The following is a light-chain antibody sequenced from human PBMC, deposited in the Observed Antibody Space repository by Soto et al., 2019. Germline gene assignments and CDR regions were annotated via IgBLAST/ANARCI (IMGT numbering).Light chain of an antibody. V-gene: IGKV3-20*01. Sequence: IVLTQTPGTVSLSSGGKETNSCKASKSVCCSYLAWYQQNPGQAPRILIYAASSRATGIPDRFSGSGSETDFTLTISRLEPEDFAVYYCQQYDSSPRTFGQGTKLEIK. CDR1: KSVCCSY. CDR3: QQYDSSPRT. CDR2: AAS. J-gene: IGKJ2*01.